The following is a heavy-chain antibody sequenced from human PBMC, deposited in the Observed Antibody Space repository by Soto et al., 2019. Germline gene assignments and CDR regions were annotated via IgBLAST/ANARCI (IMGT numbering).Heavy chain of an antibody. D-gene: IGHD1-1*01. CDR2: IYYSGST. CDR1: VGSISSYY. V-gene: IGHV4-31*03. Sequence: TCTVSVGSISSYYWSWIRQHPGKGLEWIGYIYYSGSTYYNPSLKSRVTISVDTSKNQFSLKLSSVTAADTALYYCAKDLGNWSNDYYYYGMDVWGQGTTVTVSS. CDR3: AKDLGNWSNDYYYYGMDV. J-gene: IGHJ6*02.